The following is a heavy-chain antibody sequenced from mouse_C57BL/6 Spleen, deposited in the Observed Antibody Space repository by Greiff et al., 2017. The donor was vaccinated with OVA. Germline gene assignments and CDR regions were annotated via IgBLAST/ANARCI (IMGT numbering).Heavy chain of an antibody. CDR1: GYTFTSYW. CDR3: ARYCGSSYHWYFDV. J-gene: IGHJ1*03. V-gene: IGHV1-55*01. Sequence: QVQLQQPGAELVKPGASVKMSCKASGYTFTSYWITWVKQRPGQGLEWIGDIYPGSGSTNYNEKFKSKATLTVDTSSSTAYMQLSSLTSEDSAVYYCARYCGSSYHWYFDVWGTGTTVTVSS. D-gene: IGHD1-1*01. CDR2: IYPGSGST.